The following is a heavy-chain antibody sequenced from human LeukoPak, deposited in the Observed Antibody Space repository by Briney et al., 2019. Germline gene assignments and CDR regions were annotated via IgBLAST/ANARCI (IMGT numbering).Heavy chain of an antibody. CDR2: IIPIFGTA. CDR3: AVQVEMAIDY. CDR1: GGTFSRYA. J-gene: IGHJ4*02. D-gene: IGHD5-24*01. Sequence: SVKVSCKASGGTFSRYAISWVRQAPGQGLEWMGGIIPIFGTANYAQKFQGRVTITADKSTSTAYMELSSLRSEDTAVYYCAVQVEMAIDYWGQGTLVTVSS. V-gene: IGHV1-69*06.